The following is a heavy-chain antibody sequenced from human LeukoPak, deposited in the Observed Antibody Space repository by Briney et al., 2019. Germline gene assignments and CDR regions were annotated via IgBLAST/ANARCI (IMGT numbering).Heavy chain of an antibody. V-gene: IGHV3-23*01. CDR3: AKVKALDAVASYFDY. J-gene: IGHJ4*02. CDR1: GFVFSTYA. D-gene: IGHD1-1*01. CDR2: ISSSGDNT. Sequence: GGFLRLSCAASGFVFSTYAMGWVRQAPGKGLEWVSAISSSGDNTYYADSVKGQFTISRDNSKNTLDLQMNSLRAEDTAMYHCAKVKALDAVASYFDYWGQGTLVTVSS.